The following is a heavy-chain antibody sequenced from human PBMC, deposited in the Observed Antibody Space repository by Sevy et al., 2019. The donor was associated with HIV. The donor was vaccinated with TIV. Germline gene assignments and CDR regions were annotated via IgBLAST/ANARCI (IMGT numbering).Heavy chain of an antibody. D-gene: IGHD6-19*01. Sequence: GGSLRLSCAASGFTFSSYAMSWVRQAPGKGLEWVSTISSRGGSTYYEDSVKGRFTISRDNSKNTLSLLMNSLRAEDTALYYCAKAGVAVAGTFDLFYFDYWGQGSLVTVSS. V-gene: IGHV3-23*01. CDR2: ISSRGGST. CDR3: AKAGVAVAGTFDLFYFDY. J-gene: IGHJ4*02. CDR1: GFTFSSYA.